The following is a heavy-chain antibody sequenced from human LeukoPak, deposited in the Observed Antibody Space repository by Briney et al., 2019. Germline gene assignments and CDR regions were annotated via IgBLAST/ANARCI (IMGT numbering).Heavy chain of an antibody. CDR2: IYYSGST. Sequence: SETLSLTCTVSGGSISSSSYYWGWIRQPPGRGLEWIGSIYYSGSTYYNPSLKSRVTISVDTSKNQFSLKLSSVTAADTAVYYCARHVPCSSTSCYGRGDAFDIWGQGTMVTVSS. CDR3: ARHVPCSSTSCYGRGDAFDI. D-gene: IGHD2-2*01. V-gene: IGHV4-39*01. CDR1: GGSISSSSYY. J-gene: IGHJ3*02.